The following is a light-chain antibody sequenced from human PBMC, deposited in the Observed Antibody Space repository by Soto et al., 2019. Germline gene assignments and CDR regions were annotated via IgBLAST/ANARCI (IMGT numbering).Light chain of an antibody. CDR3: NQRQSWPRT. CDR1: QYINTR. J-gene: IGKJ1*01. V-gene: IGKV3D-15*03. Sequence: EIVMTQSPAALSVSPGERVTLSCRASQYINTRLAWYQHRPGQAPRLLIYQTSIRAAGIQARFSASGTGTDFTLTIRDVQPEDFAVYYCNQRQSWPRTFGQGTKVDIK. CDR2: QTS.